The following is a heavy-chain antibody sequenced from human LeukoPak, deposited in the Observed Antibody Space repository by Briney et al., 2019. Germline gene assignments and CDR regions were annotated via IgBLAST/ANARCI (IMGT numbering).Heavy chain of an antibody. D-gene: IGHD4-17*01. J-gene: IGHJ5*02. V-gene: IGHV3-30*02. CDR2: IRYDGSNK. CDR3: AKDRYGDQNWFDP. CDR1: GFTFSSYG. Sequence: GGSLRLSCAASGFTFSSYGMHWVRQAPGKGLEWVAFIRYDGSNKYYADSVKGRFTISIDNSKNTLYLQMNSLRAEDTAVYYCAKDRYGDQNWFDPWGQGTLVTVSS.